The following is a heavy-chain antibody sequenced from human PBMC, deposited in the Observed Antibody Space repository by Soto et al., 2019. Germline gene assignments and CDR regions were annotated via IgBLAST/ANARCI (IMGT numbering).Heavy chain of an antibody. CDR2: TIPIFGTA. CDR3: ARGGVVVVAAHDAFDI. J-gene: IGHJ3*02. Sequence: SVKVSCKASGGTFSSYAISWVRQAPGQGLEWMGGTIPIFGTANYAQKFQGRVTITADESTSTAYMELSSLRSEDTAVYYCARGGVVVVAAHDAFDIWGQGTMVTVSS. CDR1: GGTFSSYA. V-gene: IGHV1-69*13. D-gene: IGHD2-15*01.